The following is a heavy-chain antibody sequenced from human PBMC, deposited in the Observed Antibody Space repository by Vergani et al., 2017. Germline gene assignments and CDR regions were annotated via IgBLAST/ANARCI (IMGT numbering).Heavy chain of an antibody. Sequence: EVQLVESGGGLVQPGGSLRLSCAASGFIFSHYWMSWVRQAPGKGLEWVSTLSASDRRTHYADSVKGRFTISRDISKNTLFLHMNSLRPEDTAVYYCAKVGRSEVAGTFGAFDIWGQGTMVTVSS. J-gene: IGHJ3*02. CDR3: AKVGRSEVAGTFGAFDI. V-gene: IGHV3-23*04. CDR2: LSASDRRT. CDR1: GFIFSHYW. D-gene: IGHD6-19*01.